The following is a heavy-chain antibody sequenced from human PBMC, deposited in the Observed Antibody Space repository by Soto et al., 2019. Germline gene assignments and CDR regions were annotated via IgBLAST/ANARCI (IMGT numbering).Heavy chain of an antibody. D-gene: IGHD3-22*01. CDR2: SNSDGSST. Sequence: EVQLVESGGGVVQPGGSLRLSCAASGVTFSSYWMHWVRQAPGKWLVWVSHSNSDGSSTRYADSVKGRFTISRDNAKNRLYLQIHSLRAEHTVVYYCARADEWNSIGQGVYWSFDLWGRGTLVTVSS. CDR1: GVTFSSYW. CDR3: ARADEWNSIGQGVYWSFDL. V-gene: IGHV3-74*01. J-gene: IGHJ2*01.